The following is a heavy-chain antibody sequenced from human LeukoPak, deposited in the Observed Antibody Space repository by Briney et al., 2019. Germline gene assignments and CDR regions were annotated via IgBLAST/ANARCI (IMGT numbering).Heavy chain of an antibody. CDR2: NYFTGST. D-gene: IGHD5-24*01. CDR3: ARGRRDGYKSLID. J-gene: IGHJ4*02. V-gene: IGHV4-59*01. CDR1: GDSISSYY. Sequence: SETLSLTCTVSGDSISSYYWTWLRQPPGKGLEWIGYNYFTGSTSCHPSLKSRVTISIDTSKNQFSLKLNSVTAADTAVYYCARGRRDGYKSLIDWGQGTLVTVSS.